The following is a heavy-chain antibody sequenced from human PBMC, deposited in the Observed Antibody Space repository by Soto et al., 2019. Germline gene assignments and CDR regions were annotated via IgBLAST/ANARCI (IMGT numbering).Heavy chain of an antibody. D-gene: IGHD4-4*01. CDR1: GNSISGTSSF. CDR3: TRRVRSTGLLDY. CDR2: VYYTGST. Sequence: SETLSLTCSGSGNSISGTSSFWTWIRQPPAKNLEWIGSVYYTGSTYYNSSLKGRVSISIDTSKNQFSLSLNSVTAADTAVYYCTRRVRSTGLLDYWGQGALVTVSS. V-gene: IGHV4-39*01. J-gene: IGHJ4*02.